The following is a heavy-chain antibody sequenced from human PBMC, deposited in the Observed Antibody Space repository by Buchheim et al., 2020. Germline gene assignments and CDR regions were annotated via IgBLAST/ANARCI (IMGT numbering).Heavy chain of an antibody. CDR3: ARDPYYYDNSGYKYFFDY. CDR1: GGSIDSRNYY. V-gene: IGHV4-39*07. CDR2: ICSTGTT. Sequence: QLQLQESGPGRVKPSETLSLTCTVSGGSIDSRNYYWGWIRQPPGEGLEWIGTICSTGTTYYNPSLKSRVTISVDTSKNQFSLKLSSVTAADTAVYYCARDPYYYDNSGYKYFFDYWGQGIL. D-gene: IGHD3-22*01. J-gene: IGHJ4*02.